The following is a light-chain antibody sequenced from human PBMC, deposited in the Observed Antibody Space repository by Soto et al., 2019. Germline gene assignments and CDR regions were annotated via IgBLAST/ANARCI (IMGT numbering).Light chain of an antibody. CDR3: QQLNTSQLT. CDR1: QGITNY. Sequence: ISLTQSPSFLSASVGDTVPITCRASQGITNYLAWYQQKPGQAPKVLIYVASTLQPGVPSRFSGSGSGTAFTLTISSLQPEDFATYYCQQLNTSQLTFGGGTKVDIK. CDR2: VAS. V-gene: IGKV1-9*01. J-gene: IGKJ4*01.